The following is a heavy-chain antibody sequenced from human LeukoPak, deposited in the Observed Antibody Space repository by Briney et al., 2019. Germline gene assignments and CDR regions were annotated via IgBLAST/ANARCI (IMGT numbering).Heavy chain of an antibody. CDR3: ASHSSYVSPFRS. CDR1: GGSISNSSYY. V-gene: IGHV4-39*01. Sequence: SETLSLTCTVSGGSISNSSYYWGWIRQPPGKGLEWIGSIYYSGSTYYNPSLKSRVTISVGTSKNQFSLKLSSETAADTAVYYCASHSSYVSPFRSWGRGPLVTVSP. D-gene: IGHD3-10*02. J-gene: IGHJ5*02. CDR2: IYYSGST.